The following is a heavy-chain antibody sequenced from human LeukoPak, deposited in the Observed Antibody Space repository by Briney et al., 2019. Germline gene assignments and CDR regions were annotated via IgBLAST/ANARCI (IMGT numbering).Heavy chain of an antibody. CDR3: ASVGYCSGGSCPAPFDY. CDR1: GFTFSSYA. J-gene: IGHJ4*02. Sequence: QPGGSLRLSCAASGFTFSSYAMHWVRQAPGKGLEWVAVISYDGSNKYYADSVKGRFTISRDNSKNTLYLQMNSLRAEDTAVYYCASVGYCSGGSCPAPFDYWGQGTLVTVSS. V-gene: IGHV3-30-3*01. CDR2: ISYDGSNK. D-gene: IGHD2-15*01.